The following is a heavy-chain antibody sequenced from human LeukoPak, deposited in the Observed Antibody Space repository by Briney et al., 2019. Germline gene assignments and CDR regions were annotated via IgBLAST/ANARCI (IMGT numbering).Heavy chain of an antibody. CDR2: IYTSGST. D-gene: IGHD2-2*01. CDR1: GGSISSGSYY. V-gene: IGHV4-61*02. J-gene: IGHJ4*02. CDR3: ARLYLRDHCSSTSCYGLYFDY. Sequence: SQTLSPTCTCSGGSISSGSYYGSWIRQPAGKGLEWIGRIYTSGSTNYNPPLKNRVTISVNTCKNQFSLKLSSVTAADTAVYYCARLYLRDHCSSTSCYGLYFDYWGQGTLVTVSS.